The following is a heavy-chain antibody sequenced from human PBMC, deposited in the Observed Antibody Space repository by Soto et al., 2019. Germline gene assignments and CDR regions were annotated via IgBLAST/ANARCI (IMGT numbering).Heavy chain of an antibody. CDR2: INSDGSST. CDR1: GFTFSSYW. J-gene: IGHJ4*02. CDR3: AIRASYYDSSGYFDY. Sequence: GGSLRLSCAASGFTFSSYWMHWVLQAPGKGLVWFSRINSDGSSTSYADSVKGRFTISRDNAKNTLYLQMNILRAEDTAVYYCAIRASYYDSSGYFDYWGQGT. V-gene: IGHV3-74*01. D-gene: IGHD3-22*01.